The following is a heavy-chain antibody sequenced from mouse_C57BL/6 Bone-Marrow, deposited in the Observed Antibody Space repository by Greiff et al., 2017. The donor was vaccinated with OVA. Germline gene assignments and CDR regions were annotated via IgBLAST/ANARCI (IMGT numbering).Heavy chain of an antibody. Sequence: QVQLKESGPGLVQPSQSLSITCTVSGFSLTSYGVHWVRQSPGKGLEWLGVIWSGGSTDYNAAFISRLSISKDNSKSQVFFKMNSLQADDTAIYYCARNDGYPYYYAMDYWGQGTSVTVSS. V-gene: IGHV2-2*01. D-gene: IGHD2-3*01. CDR3: ARNDGYPYYYAMDY. J-gene: IGHJ4*01. CDR2: IWSGGST. CDR1: GFSLTSYG.